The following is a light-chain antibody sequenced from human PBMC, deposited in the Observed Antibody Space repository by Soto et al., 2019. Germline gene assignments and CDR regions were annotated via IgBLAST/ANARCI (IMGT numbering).Light chain of an antibody. Sequence: QSALTQPASVSGSPGQSITISCTGTSSDVGAYNFVSWYQHHPGRAPKLIIYEVTIRPSGVSNRFSGSKSGNTASLTISGLQAEDEADYYCAAWDDSLSGPVFGGGTKLTVL. CDR1: SSDVGAYNF. J-gene: IGLJ2*01. V-gene: IGLV2-14*01. CDR2: EVT. CDR3: AAWDDSLSGPV.